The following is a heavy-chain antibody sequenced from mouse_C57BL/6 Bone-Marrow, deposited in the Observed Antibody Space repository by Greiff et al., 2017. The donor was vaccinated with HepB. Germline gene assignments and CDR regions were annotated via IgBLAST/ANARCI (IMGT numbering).Heavy chain of an antibody. CDR3: ADSKSYWYFDV. D-gene: IGHD2-5*01. Sequence: VHLVESGAELARPGASVKLSCKASGYTFTSYGISWVKQRTGQGLEWIGEIYPRSGNTYYNEKFKGKATLTADKSSSTAYMELRSLTSEDSAVYFCADSKSYWYFDVWGTGTTVTVSS. CDR1: GYTFTSYG. CDR2: IYPRSGNT. J-gene: IGHJ1*03. V-gene: IGHV1-81*01.